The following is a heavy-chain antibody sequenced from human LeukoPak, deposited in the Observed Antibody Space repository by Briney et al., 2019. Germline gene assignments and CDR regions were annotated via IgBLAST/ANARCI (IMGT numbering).Heavy chain of an antibody. D-gene: IGHD1-26*01. CDR2: ISGSGGST. J-gene: IGHJ4*02. Sequence: SGGSLRLSCAASGFTFSSYAMSWVRQAPGKGLEWVSAISGSGGSTYYVDSVKGRFTISRDNSKNTLYLQMNSLRAEDTAVYYCARDQSGIVGPSGFDYWGQGTLVTVSS. CDR3: ARDQSGIVGPSGFDY. V-gene: IGHV3-23*01. CDR1: GFTFSSYA.